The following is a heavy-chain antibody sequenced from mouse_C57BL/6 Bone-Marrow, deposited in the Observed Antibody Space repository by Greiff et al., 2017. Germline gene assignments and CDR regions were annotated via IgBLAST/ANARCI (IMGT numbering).Heavy chain of an antibody. D-gene: IGHD2-4*01. CDR1: GYAFSSSW. CDR2: IYPGDGDT. Sequence: QVQLQQSGPELVKPGASVKISCKASGYAFSSSWMNWVKQRPGKGLEWIGRIYPGDGDTNYNGKFKGKATLTADKSSSTAYMQLSSLTSEDSAVYFCATLYDYDGEAWDYWGQGTTLTVSS. V-gene: IGHV1-82*01. J-gene: IGHJ2*01. CDR3: ATLYDYDGEAWDY.